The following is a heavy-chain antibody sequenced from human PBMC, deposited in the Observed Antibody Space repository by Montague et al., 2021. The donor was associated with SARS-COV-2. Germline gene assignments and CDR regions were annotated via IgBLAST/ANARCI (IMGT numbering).Heavy chain of an antibody. J-gene: IGHJ6*02. D-gene: IGHD2-2*01. CDR2: INWNGGST. CDR1: GFTFDDYG. Sequence: SLRLSCAASGFTFDDYGMSWVRQAPGKGLEWVSGINWNGGSTGXXXSXXXRFXISRDNAKNSLYLQMNSLRAEDTALYHCARDGRACSSTSCYYYYGMDVWGQGTTVTVSS. CDR3: ARDGRACSSTSCYYYYGMDV. V-gene: IGHV3-20*01.